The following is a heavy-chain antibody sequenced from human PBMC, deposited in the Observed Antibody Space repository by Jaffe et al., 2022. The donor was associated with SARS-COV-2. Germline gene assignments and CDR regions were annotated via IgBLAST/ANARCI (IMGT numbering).Heavy chain of an antibody. CDR1: GFTFSSYA. CDR2: ISASGGST. D-gene: IGHD3-22*01. Sequence: EVQLVESGGGLVQPGGSLRLSCAASGFTFSSYAMSWVRQAPGKGLEWVSAISASGGSTYYADSVKGRFTISRDNSKNTLYLQMNSLRAEDTAVYYCAKNGYYYDSSGSYFQHWGQGTLVTVSS. CDR3: AKNGYYYDSSGSYFQH. J-gene: IGHJ1*01. V-gene: IGHV3-23*04.